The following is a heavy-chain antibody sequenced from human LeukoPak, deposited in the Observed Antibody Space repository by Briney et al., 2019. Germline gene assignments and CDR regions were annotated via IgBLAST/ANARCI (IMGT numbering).Heavy chain of an antibody. CDR3: AREGKGEQAGLLDY. CDR2: TYYRSKWNN. CDR1: GDRVSSKSAG. V-gene: IGHV6-1*01. D-gene: IGHD3-16*01. J-gene: IGHJ4*02. Sequence: SQTLSLTCAISGDRVSSKSAGWTWIRQSPSRGLEWLGRTYYRSKWNNDYAASVESRISINADISKNQFSLHLNSVTLEDTAVYYCAREGKGEQAGLLDYWGQGTLVTVSS.